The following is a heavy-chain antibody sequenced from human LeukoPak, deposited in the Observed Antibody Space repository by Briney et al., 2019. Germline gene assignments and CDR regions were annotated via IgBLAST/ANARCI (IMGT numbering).Heavy chain of an antibody. D-gene: IGHD3-3*01. Sequence: ASVKVSCKASGYTFTGYYMHWVRQAPGQGLEWMGWINPNSGGTNYAQNFQGRVTMTRDTSISTAYMELSRLRSDDTAVYYCASLTGFWSGYYTGFDYWGQGTLVTVSS. J-gene: IGHJ4*02. V-gene: IGHV1-2*02. CDR3: ASLTGFWSGYYTGFDY. CDR2: INPNSGGT. CDR1: GYTFTGYY.